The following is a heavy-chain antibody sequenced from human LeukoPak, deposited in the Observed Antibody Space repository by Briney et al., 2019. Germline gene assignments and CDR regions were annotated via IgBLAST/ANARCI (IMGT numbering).Heavy chain of an antibody. CDR2: ISGSGGST. CDR1: GFTFSSYA. V-gene: IGHV3-23*01. Sequence: AGGSLRLSCAASGFTFSSYAMSWVRQAPGKGLEWVSAISGSGGSTYYADSVKGRFTISRDNSKNTLYLQINSLRAEDTAVYYCAKIRLKQWREGPVDYWGQGTLVTVSS. CDR3: AKIRLKQWREGPVDY. J-gene: IGHJ4*02. D-gene: IGHD6-19*01.